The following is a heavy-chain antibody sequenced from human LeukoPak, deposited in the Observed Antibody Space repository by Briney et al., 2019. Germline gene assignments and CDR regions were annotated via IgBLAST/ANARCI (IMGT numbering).Heavy chain of an antibody. J-gene: IGHJ5*02. D-gene: IGHD3-9*01. CDR1: GYSISSGYY. CDR2: IYHSGST. CDR3: ARDRGLFYDILTGYLNWFDP. Sequence: SETLSLTCAVSGYSISSGYYWGWIRQPPGKGLEWIGSIYHSGSTYYNPSLKSRVTISVDTSKNQFSLKLSSVTAADTAVYYCARDRGLFYDILTGYLNWFDPWGRGTLVTVSS. V-gene: IGHV4-38-2*02.